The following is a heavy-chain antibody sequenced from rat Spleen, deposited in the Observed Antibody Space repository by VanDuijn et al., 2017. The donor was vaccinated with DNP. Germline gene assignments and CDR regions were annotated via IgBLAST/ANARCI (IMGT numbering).Heavy chain of an antibody. CDR1: GFTFSNHD. V-gene: IGHV5-25*01. CDR2: ISPSGGNT. J-gene: IGHJ2*01. Sequence: EVQLVESGGGLVQPGRSLKFSCAASGFTFSNHDMAWVRQAPTKGLEWVASISPSGGNTYYRDSVKGRFTVSRDNAKSTLYLQMDSLRSEDTATYSCATALGDYWGQGVMVTVSS. D-gene: IGHD4-6*01. CDR3: ATALGDY.